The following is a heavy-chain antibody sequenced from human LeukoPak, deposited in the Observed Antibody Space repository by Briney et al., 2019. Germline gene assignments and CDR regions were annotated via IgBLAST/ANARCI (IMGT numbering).Heavy chain of an antibody. V-gene: IGHV4-38-2*02. CDR2: FYHGGST. D-gene: IGHD6-19*01. Sequence: SETLSLTCTVSGYSISTGYYWDWIRQPPGKGLEWIGTFYHGGSTYYNPSLKSRVTISVDTSKNQFSLKLSSVTAADTAVYYCARNVQWLDRFIDYWGQGTLVTVSS. CDR3: ARNVQWLDRFIDY. CDR1: GYSISTGYY. J-gene: IGHJ4*02.